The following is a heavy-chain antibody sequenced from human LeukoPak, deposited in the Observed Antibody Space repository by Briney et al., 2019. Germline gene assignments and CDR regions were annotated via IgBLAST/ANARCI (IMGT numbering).Heavy chain of an antibody. V-gene: IGHV4-59*01. D-gene: IGHD6-13*01. Sequence: SETLSLTCTVSGGSISSYYWSWIRQPPGKGLEWIGYIYYSGSTNYNPSLKGRVTISVDTSKNQFSLKLRSVTAADTAVYYCARGIAAYAHWGQGTLVTVSS. CDR1: GGSISSYY. CDR3: ARGIAAYAH. J-gene: IGHJ4*02. CDR2: IYYSGST.